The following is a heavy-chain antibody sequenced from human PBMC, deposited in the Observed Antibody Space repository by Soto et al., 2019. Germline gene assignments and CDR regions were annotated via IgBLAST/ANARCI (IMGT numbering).Heavy chain of an antibody. V-gene: IGHV1-8*02. CDR2: MNPNNGNT. CDR3: AREIATTAEYYFHY. J-gene: IGHJ4*02. D-gene: IGHD6-13*01. Sequence: ASVKVSWKASGYTFTSYAMHWVRQAPGQRLEWMGWMNPNNGNTAYAQKFQGRVTMTRDTSKSTAFMELSSLTSEDTAVYYCAREIATTAEYYFHYWGQGILVTV. CDR1: GYTFTSYA.